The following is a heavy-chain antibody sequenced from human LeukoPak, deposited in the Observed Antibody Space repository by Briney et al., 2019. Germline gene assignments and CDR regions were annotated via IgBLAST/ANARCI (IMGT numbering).Heavy chain of an antibody. D-gene: IGHD3-22*01. CDR2: IYYSGST. V-gene: IGHV4-59*01. CDR1: GGSISSYY. CDR3: ARVGSRYYDSSGYYSNWFDP. Sequence: SETLSLTCTVSGGSISSYYWSWIRQPPGKRLEWIGYIYYSGSTNYNPSLKSRVTISVDTSKNQFSLKLSSVTAADTAVYYCARVGSRYYDSSGYYSNWFDPWGQGTLVTVSS. J-gene: IGHJ5*02.